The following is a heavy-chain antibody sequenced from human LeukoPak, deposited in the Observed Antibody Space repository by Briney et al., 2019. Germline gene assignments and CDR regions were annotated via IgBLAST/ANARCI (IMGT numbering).Heavy chain of an antibody. D-gene: IGHD6-19*01. CDR2: IYYSGST. Sequence: SETLSLTCTVSGGSISSYYWSWIRQPPGKGLEWIGYIYYSGSTNYNPSLKSRVTISVDTSKNQFSLKLSSVTAADTAVYYCAREPVAGRSPYVFDIWGQGTMVTVSS. J-gene: IGHJ3*02. CDR3: AREPVAGRSPYVFDI. V-gene: IGHV4-59*01. CDR1: GGSISSYY.